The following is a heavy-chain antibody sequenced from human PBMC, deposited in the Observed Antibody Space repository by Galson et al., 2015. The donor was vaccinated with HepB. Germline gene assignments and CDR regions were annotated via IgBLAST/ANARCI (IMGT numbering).Heavy chain of an antibody. V-gene: IGHV3-73*01. Sequence: SLRLSCAASGFTFSGSAMHWVRQASGKGLEWVGRIRSKANSYATAYAASVKGRFTISRDDSKNTAYLQMNSLKTEDTAVYYCTRRSSSWDNWGQGTLVTVSS. CDR1: GFTFSGSA. CDR3: TRRSSSWDN. J-gene: IGHJ4*02. CDR2: IRSKANSYAT. D-gene: IGHD6-13*01.